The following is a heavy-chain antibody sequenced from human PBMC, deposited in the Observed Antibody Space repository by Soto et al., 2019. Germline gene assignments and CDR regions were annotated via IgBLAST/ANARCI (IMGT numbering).Heavy chain of an antibody. D-gene: IGHD3-16*01. Sequence: GESLKISCKGGGYSFFGYWIGWVRQMPGKGLEWLGLIYPDDSNTLYSPSFQGQVTFSADKSISTAYLQWSRLRASDTAMYYCARGGGASLSYNWLDSWGQGTLVTVAS. J-gene: IGHJ5*01. CDR2: IYPDDSNT. V-gene: IGHV5-51*01. CDR1: GYSFFGYW. CDR3: ARGGGASLSYNWLDS.